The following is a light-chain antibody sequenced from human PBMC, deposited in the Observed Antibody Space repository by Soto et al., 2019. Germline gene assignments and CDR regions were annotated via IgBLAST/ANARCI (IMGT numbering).Light chain of an antibody. CDR3: QQSYTSPRT. CDR2: DAS. J-gene: IGKJ2*01. Sequence: DIQMTQSPPSLSASVGDRVTTTCRASQTIGTYLNWYQKKPEKPPKLLIYDASNLQTGVPSRFSGSGSGAEFALTISSLQPEDFATYYCQQSYTSPRTFGQGTKLDIK. V-gene: IGKV1-39*01. CDR1: QTIGTY.